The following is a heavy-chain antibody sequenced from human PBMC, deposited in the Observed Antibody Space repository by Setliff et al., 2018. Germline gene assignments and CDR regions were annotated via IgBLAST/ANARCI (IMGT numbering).Heavy chain of an antibody. CDR3: ARGPPGYYYYMNV. J-gene: IGHJ6*03. V-gene: IGHV4-59*01. CDR2: LYYSGNT. Sequence: SETLSLTCNVSGGSISSYSWSWIRQAPGKGLEWIGYLYYSGNTNYNPSLKSRVTISGDTSQNYFSLKLTSVTEADTAVYYCARGPPGYYYYMNVWGQGTTVTSP. CDR1: GGSISSYS.